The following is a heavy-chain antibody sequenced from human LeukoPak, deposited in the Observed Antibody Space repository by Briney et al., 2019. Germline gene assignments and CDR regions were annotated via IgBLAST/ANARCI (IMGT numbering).Heavy chain of an antibody. CDR2: INPNSGGT. Sequence: ASVKVSCKASGYIFTGYYMHWVRQAPGQGLEWMGWINPNSGGTDYAQKFQGRFTITINTSISTAYMELSSLRSEDTAVYYCARAFGGHDEWYYFDYWGQGTLVTVSS. J-gene: IGHJ4*02. CDR3: ARAFGGHDEWYYFDY. D-gene: IGHD5-12*01. CDR1: GYIFTGYY. V-gene: IGHV1-2*02.